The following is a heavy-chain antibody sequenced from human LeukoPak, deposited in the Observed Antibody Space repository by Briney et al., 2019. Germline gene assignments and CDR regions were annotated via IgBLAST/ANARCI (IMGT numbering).Heavy chain of an antibody. CDR2: IYHSGST. Sequence: SETLSLTCTVSGGSISSYYWSWIRQPPGKGLEWIGSIYHSGSTYYNPSLKSRVTISVDTSKNQFSLKLSSVTAADTAVYYFARGGVPAAIPPLGYWGQGTLVTVSS. D-gene: IGHD2-2*02. CDR3: ARGGVPAAIPPLGY. J-gene: IGHJ4*02. CDR1: GGSISSYY. V-gene: IGHV4-38-2*02.